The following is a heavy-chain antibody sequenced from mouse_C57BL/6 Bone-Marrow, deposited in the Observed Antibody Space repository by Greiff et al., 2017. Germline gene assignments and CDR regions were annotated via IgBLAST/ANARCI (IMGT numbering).Heavy chain of an antibody. CDR3: ARQRGAMDY. Sequence: EVKLMESGGGLVKPGGSLKLSCAASGFTFRDYGMHWVRQAPEKGLEWVAYISSGSSTIYYADTVTGRFTISRDNAKNTLFLQMTSLRSEDTAMYYCARQRGAMDYWGQGTSVTVSS. J-gene: IGHJ4*01. CDR2: ISSGSSTI. V-gene: IGHV5-17*01. CDR1: GFTFRDYG.